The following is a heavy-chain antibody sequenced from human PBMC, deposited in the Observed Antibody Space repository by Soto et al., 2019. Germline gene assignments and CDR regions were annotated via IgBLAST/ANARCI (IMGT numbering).Heavy chain of an antibody. CDR1: CGTVASSHW. J-gene: IGHJ5*02. V-gene: IGHV4-4*02. D-gene: IGHD2-21*02. CDR2: VYHTGDT. CDR3: AREIVTAGGNNYFDP. Sequence: SETLSLTCGVSCGTVASSHWWSWVRQSPGRGLEWIGNVYHTGDTNFNPSLQSRVTFSVDKSNNQFSMRLTSVTAADTAVYFCAREIVTAGGNNYFDPWGPGTLVTVSS.